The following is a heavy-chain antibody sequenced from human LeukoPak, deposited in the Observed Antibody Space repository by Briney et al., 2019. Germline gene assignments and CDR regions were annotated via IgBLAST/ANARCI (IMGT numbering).Heavy chain of an antibody. Sequence: SETLSLTCPVSGGSISSYYWSWIRQQAGNGLEWIGRIYTSGSTNYNPSLRTRVTMPVETSKNQFSLKLSSVTAADTAVYYCTRGQKNYDFWSAPYYYSYMDVWGKGCTVTVSS. CDR1: GGSISSYY. CDR3: TRGQKNYDFWSAPYYYSYMDV. CDR2: IYTSGST. D-gene: IGHD3-3*01. J-gene: IGHJ6*03. V-gene: IGHV4-4*07.